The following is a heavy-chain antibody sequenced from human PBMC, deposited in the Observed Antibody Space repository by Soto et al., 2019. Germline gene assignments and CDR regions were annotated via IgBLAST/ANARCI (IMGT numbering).Heavy chain of an antibody. Sequence: QVQLVESGGGVVQPGRSLRLSCEASGFTFSHYGMHWVRQAPGKGLEWVAVILNDGSRQHYADSVKGRLTISRDNSKNTLYLDMNSLRGEDTAVYYCARDDDYGDNGLDYWGQGTLVTVSS. CDR3: ARDDDYGDNGLDY. J-gene: IGHJ4*02. V-gene: IGHV3-33*01. CDR1: GFTFSHYG. D-gene: IGHD4-17*01. CDR2: ILNDGSRQ.